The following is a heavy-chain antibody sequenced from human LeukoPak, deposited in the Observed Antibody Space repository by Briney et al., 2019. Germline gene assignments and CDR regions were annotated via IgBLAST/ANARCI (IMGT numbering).Heavy chain of an antibody. J-gene: IGHJ4*02. Sequence: GGSLRLSCAASGFTVSSNYMSWVRQAPGKGLEWVLVIYSSGMTYYADSVKGRFTISRDNSKNTLYLHMNSLRAEDTAVYYCARDLYGVSHDYWGQGTLVTVSS. CDR3: ARDLYGVSHDY. D-gene: IGHD4-17*01. CDR1: GFTVSSNY. V-gene: IGHV3-53*01. CDR2: IYSSGMT.